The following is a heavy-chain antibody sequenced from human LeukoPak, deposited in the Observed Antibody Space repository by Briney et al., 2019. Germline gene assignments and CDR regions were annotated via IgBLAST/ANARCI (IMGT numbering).Heavy chain of an antibody. V-gene: IGHV3-74*01. CDR3: ARGSAVGAYFDY. J-gene: IGHJ4*02. CDR2: VHSDGSPT. CDR1: GFTFSSYW. D-gene: IGHD3-10*01. Sequence: PGGSLRLSCAASGFTFSSYWMHWVRRAPGKGLVWVSRVHSDGSPTSYADSVKGRFTISRDNAKNALYLQMNSLRAEDTAVYYCARGSAVGAYFDYWGQGTLVTVSS.